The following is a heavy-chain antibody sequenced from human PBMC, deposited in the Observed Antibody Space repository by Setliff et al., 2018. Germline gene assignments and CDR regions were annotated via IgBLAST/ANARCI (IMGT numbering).Heavy chain of an antibody. CDR3: ARMSGFQYIDV. D-gene: IGHD3-3*01. Sequence: PSETLSLTCTVSGDSISSRTYYWSWIRQPAGEGLEWIGHIYTSWSTIYNPSFKSRVTISLDTSKNQFPLSLTSVTAEDTAVYYCARMSGFQYIDVWDKGTTVTVSS. J-gene: IGHJ6*03. CDR1: GDSISSRTYY. V-gene: IGHV4-61*09. CDR2: IYTSWST.